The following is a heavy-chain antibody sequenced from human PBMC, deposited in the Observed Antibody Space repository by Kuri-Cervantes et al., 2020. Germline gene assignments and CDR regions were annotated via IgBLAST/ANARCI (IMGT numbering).Heavy chain of an antibody. CDR2: ISYDGSNQ. CDR3: AKGIDGSGSSYFDY. Sequence: LSLTCVVLRFTFSSYAMHWVRQAPGKGLEWVAVISYDGSNQYYADSVKGRFTISRDKNTLFLQMNSLRAEDTAVYYCAKGIDGSGSSYFDYWGQGTLVTVSS. CDR1: RFTFSSYA. V-gene: IGHV3-30-3*01. J-gene: IGHJ4*02. D-gene: IGHD2-15*01.